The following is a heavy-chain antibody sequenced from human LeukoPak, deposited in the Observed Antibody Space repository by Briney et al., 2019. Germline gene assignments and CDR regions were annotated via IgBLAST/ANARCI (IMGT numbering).Heavy chain of an antibody. Sequence: PGGSLRLSCAGSGFTFSSYWKHWVRQAPGKGLVWVSRITDASSKTYADSVKGRFTISRDNAKGTLYLQMSSLRAEDTAVYYCTGHHQAYSRTYWGQGTLVTVSS. CDR1: GFTFSSYW. V-gene: IGHV3-74*01. CDR2: ITDASSK. CDR3: TGHHQAYSRTY. J-gene: IGHJ4*02. D-gene: IGHD4-11*01.